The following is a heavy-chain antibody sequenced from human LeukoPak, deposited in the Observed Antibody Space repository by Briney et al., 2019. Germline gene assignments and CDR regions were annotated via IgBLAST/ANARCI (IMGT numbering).Heavy chain of an antibody. J-gene: IGHJ2*01. Sequence: GGSLRLSCAASGFTFSDYYMSWIRQAPGKGLEWVSCISRSGSTIYYADSAKGRFTISRDNAKNSLYLQTNSLRAEDTAVYYCARDRAVAESSYWYFDLWGRGTLVTVSS. CDR1: GFTFSDYY. CDR3: ARDRAVAESSYWYFDL. D-gene: IGHD6-19*01. V-gene: IGHV3-11*01. CDR2: ISRSGSTI.